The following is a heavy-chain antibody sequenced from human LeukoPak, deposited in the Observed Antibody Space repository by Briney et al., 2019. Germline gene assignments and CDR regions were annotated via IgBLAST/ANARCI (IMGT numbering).Heavy chain of an antibody. V-gene: IGHV1-69*13. CDR3: ARGKQWLVNWFDP. Sequence: GASVKVSCKASGGTFSSYAISWVRQAPGQGLEWMGGIIPIFGTANYAQKFQGRVTITADESTSTAYMELSSLRSEDTAVYYCARGKQWLVNWFDPWGQGTLVTVSS. CDR1: GGTFSSYA. D-gene: IGHD6-19*01. CDR2: IIPIFGTA. J-gene: IGHJ5*02.